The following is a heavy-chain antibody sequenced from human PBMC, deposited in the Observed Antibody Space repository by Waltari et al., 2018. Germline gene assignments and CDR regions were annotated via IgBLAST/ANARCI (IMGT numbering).Heavy chain of an antibody. J-gene: IGHJ4*02. V-gene: IGHV1-2*02. CDR3: TRARVAAIGSDFDY. CDR2: IRPNRCGT. D-gene: IGHD6-13*01. Sequence: QVQLVQSGAEVKKPGASVKVSCEASGYTFNDYYIHWVRQAPGQGLEWIGKIRPNRCGTTYAQKFQGRVTMTRDTSISTAYMDLTGLQSDDTAVYYCTRARVAAIGSDFDYWGQGTLVTVSS. CDR1: GYTFNDYY.